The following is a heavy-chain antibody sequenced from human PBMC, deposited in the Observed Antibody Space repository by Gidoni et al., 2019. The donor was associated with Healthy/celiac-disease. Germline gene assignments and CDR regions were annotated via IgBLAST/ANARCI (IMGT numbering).Heavy chain of an antibody. V-gene: IGHV3-48*03. CDR3: ARDGSYSSGYCPFGVNAFDI. J-gene: IGHJ3*02. Sequence: EVQLVESGGGLVLPGGSMRLPCAAYGFPFLRYELNWLRQAPGKGLEGVSDSGSSGGTIYNADTVKGRLTISRDNAKNSLYLQMNSLRAKDTAVYYYARDGSYSSGYCPFGVNAFDIWGQGTMVTVSS. CDR1: GFPFLRYE. D-gene: IGHD3-22*01. CDR2: SGSSGGTI.